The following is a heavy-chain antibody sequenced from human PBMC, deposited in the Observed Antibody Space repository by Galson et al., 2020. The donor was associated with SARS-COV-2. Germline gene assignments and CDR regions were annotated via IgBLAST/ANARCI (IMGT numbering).Heavy chain of an antibody. CDR3: ARTGTPHYSNPYYMDV. J-gene: IGHJ6*03. D-gene: IGHD2-15*01. CDR1: GFTFSSYT. Sequence: GESLKISCAASGFTFSSYTMNWVRQVPGKGLEWVSSITTSSTYINYADSVKGRFTISRDNAKNSLYLQMNSLRAGDTAVYFCARTGTPHYSNPYYMDVGGKGPSVTVSS. CDR2: ITTSSTYI. V-gene: IGHV3-21*01.